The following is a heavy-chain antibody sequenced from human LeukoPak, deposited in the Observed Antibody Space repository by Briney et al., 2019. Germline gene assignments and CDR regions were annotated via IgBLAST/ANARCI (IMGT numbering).Heavy chain of an antibody. D-gene: IGHD2-21*02. J-gene: IGHJ6*02. CDR3: ARGASCGGDCYWEDYYYYGTDV. V-gene: IGHV4-34*01. CDR1: GESFSGYY. Sequence: SETLSLTCAVYGESFSGYYWSWIRQPPGTGLEWIGEITDSGTTNYNPSLNSRVTISINSSKNQFSLKLSSVTVADTAVYYCARGASCGGDCYWEDYYYYGTDVWGQGTTVTVSS. CDR2: ITDSGTT.